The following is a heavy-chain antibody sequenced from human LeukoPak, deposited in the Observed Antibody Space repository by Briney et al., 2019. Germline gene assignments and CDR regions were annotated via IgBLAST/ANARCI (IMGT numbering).Heavy chain of an antibody. Sequence: GGSLRLSCAASGFTFSSYWMHWVRHAPGKGLVWVSRIKSDGSSTSYADSVKGRFTISRDNAKNTLYLQMNSLRAEDTAVYYCARDAGLGPPDYWGQGTLVTVSS. V-gene: IGHV3-74*01. CDR3: ARDAGLGPPDY. J-gene: IGHJ4*02. CDR1: GFTFSSYW. CDR2: IKSDGSST.